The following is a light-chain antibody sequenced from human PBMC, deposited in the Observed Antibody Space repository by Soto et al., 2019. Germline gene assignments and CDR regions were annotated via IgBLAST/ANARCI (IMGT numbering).Light chain of an antibody. CDR1: NSNIGAGYD. V-gene: IGLV1-40*01. J-gene: IGLJ3*02. CDR3: QSYDSSLSGWV. CDR2: GNS. Sequence: QLVLTQPPSVSGAPGQRVTISCTGYNSNIGAGYDVHWYQQLPGTAPKLLIYGNSNRPSGVPDRFSASKSGTSASLAITGLQAEDEADYYCQSYDSSLSGWVFGGGTKATVL.